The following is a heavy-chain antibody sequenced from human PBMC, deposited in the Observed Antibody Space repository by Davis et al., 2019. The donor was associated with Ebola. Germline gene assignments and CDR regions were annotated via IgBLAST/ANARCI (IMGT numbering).Heavy chain of an antibody. D-gene: IGHD3-22*01. Sequence: ASVKVSCKASGYTFTGYYMHWVRQAPGQGLEWMGWINPNSGNTGYAQKFQGRVTMTRDTSTSTVYMELSSLRSEDTAVYYCAREGQNYYDSSGAFDIWGQGTMVTVSS. V-gene: IGHV1-2*02. CDR3: AREGQNYYDSSGAFDI. CDR2: INPNSGNT. J-gene: IGHJ3*02. CDR1: GYTFTGYY.